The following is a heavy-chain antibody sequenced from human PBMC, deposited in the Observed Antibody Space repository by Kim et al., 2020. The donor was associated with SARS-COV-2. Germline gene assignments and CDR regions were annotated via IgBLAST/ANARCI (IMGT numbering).Heavy chain of an antibody. Sequence: GGSLRLSCAASGFTFSSYAMHWVRQAPGKGLEWVAVISYDGSNKYYADSVKGRFTISRDNSKNTLYLQMNSLRAEDTAVYYCAREPYSTVTNFKVDYWGQGTLVTVSS. CDR2: ISYDGSNK. CDR3: AREPYSTVTNFKVDY. V-gene: IGHV3-30-3*01. D-gene: IGHD4-17*01. J-gene: IGHJ4*02. CDR1: GFTFSSYA.